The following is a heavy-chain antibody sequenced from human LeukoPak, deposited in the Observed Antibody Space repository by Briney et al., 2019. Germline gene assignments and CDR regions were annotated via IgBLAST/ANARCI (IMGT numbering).Heavy chain of an antibody. Sequence: SETLSLTCTVSGGSISSGSYHWSWNRQPAGKGLEWIGRIYTSGSTNYNPSLKSRVTISVDTSKNQFSLKLSSVTAADTAVYYCAREKYSSSPTYYYYYMDVWGKGTTVTVSS. CDR1: GGSISSGSYH. V-gene: IGHV4-61*02. J-gene: IGHJ6*03. CDR2: IYTSGST. D-gene: IGHD6-6*01. CDR3: AREKYSSSPTYYYYYMDV.